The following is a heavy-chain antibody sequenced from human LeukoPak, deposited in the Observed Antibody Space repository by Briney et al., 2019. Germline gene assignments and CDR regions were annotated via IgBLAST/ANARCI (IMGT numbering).Heavy chain of an antibody. D-gene: IGHD4-23*01. Sequence: ASVKVSCKVSGYTLTELSMQWVRQAPGQGLEWMGIINPSGGSTSYAQKFQGRVTMTRDTSTSTVYMELSSLRSEDTAVYYCARGGGNPDAFDIWGQGTMVTVSS. V-gene: IGHV1-46*01. CDR1: GYTLTELS. CDR2: INPSGGST. J-gene: IGHJ3*02. CDR3: ARGGGNPDAFDI.